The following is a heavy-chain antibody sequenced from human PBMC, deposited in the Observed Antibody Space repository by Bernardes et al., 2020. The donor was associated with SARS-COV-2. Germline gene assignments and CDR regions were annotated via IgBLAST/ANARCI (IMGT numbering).Heavy chain of an antibody. CDR2: IRDDGSNK. J-gene: IGHJ6*02. D-gene: IGHD2-15*01. CDR1: GFPFRNYG. V-gene: IGHV3-30*02. CDR3: ATAGCSGGNCYYYYAMDV. Sequence: GGSLRLSCAASGFPFRNYGMHWVRQAPGKGLGWGAFIRDDGSNKYYVDSVKGRFTISRDNSKDTLYLQMNSLRPEDTAVYYCATAGCSGGNCYYYYAMDVWGRGTTVTVSS.